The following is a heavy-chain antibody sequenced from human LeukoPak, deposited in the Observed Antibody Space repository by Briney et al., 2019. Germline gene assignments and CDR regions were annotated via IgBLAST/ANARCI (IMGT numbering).Heavy chain of an antibody. V-gene: IGHV1-24*01. J-gene: IGHJ4*02. D-gene: IGHD3-16*01. CDR1: GYTLTELS. CDR3: ARVSYDEYYFDY. CDR2: FDPEDGGT. Sequence: ASVKVSCKVSGYTLTELSMHWVRQAPGKGLEWMGGFDPEDGGTIYAQKFQGRVTITRDTSASTAYMELSSLRSEDTAVYYCARVSYDEYYFDYWGQGTLVTVSS.